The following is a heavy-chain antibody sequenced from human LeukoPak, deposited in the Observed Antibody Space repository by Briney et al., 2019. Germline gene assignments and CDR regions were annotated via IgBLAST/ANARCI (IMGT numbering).Heavy chain of an antibody. CDR2: IYYTGST. CDR1: GGSISNYY. D-gene: IGHD4-17*01. CDR3: ARYGHSPYFDD. J-gene: IGHJ4*02. V-gene: IGHV4-59*01. Sequence: SETLSLTCTVSGGSISNYYWNWIRQPPGKGLEWIGYIYYTGSTNYNPSLKSRVTMSVDTSKNQFSLNLRSVTPEDTAVYYCARYGHSPYFDDWGQGTLVTVSS.